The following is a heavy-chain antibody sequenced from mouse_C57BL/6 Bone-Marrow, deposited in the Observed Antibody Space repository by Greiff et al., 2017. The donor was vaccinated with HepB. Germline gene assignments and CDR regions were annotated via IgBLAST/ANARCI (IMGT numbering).Heavy chain of an antibody. D-gene: IGHD4-1*01. CDR3: ARGNWGYAMDY. J-gene: IGHJ4*01. CDR1: GYTFTSYG. Sequence: QVQLQQSGAELVRPGTSVKVSCKASGYTFTSYGISWVKQRTGQGLEWIGEIYPRSGNTYYNEKFKGKATLTADKSSSTAYMELRSLTSEDSAVYFCARGNWGYAMDYWGQGTSVTVSS. CDR2: IYPRSGNT. V-gene: IGHV1-81*01.